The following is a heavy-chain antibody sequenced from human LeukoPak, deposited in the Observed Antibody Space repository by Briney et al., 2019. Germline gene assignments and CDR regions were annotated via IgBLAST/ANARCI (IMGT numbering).Heavy chain of an antibody. CDR1: GYTFTSYG. Sequence: ASVKVSCKASGYTFTSYGISWVRQAPGQGLEWMGWISAYNGNTNYAQKLQGRVTVTTDTSTSTAYMELRSLRSDDTAVYYCARGSVLGDFWSRGMDVWGQGTTVTVSS. CDR3: ARGSVLGDFWSRGMDV. D-gene: IGHD3-3*01. V-gene: IGHV1-18*01. CDR2: ISAYNGNT. J-gene: IGHJ6*02.